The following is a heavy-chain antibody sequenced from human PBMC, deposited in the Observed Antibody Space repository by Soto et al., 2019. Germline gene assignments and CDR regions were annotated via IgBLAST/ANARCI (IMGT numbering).Heavy chain of an antibody. J-gene: IGHJ6*02. D-gene: IGHD7-27*01. Sequence: RLSCAASGFTFSSYSMNWVRQAPGKGLEWVSYISSSSSTIYYADSVKGRFTISRDNAKNSLYLQMNSLRDEDTAVYYCRIALGLYYYGMDVWGQGTTVTVSS. CDR1: GFTFSSYS. CDR3: RIALGLYYYGMDV. CDR2: ISSSSSTI. V-gene: IGHV3-48*02.